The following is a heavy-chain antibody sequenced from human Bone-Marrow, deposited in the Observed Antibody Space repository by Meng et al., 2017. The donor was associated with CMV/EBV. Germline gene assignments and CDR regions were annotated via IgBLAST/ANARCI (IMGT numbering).Heavy chain of an antibody. J-gene: IGHJ6*02. CDR2: INPNSGGT. CDR1: GYTFTGYY. CDR3: ARDRVPPYYDFWSGSGRYYYYGMVV. D-gene: IGHD3-3*01. V-gene: IGHV1-2*02. Sequence: ASVKVSCKASGYTFTGYYMHWVRQAPGQGLEWMGWINPNSGGTNYAQKFQGRVTMTRDTSISTAYMELSRLRSDDTAVYYCARDRVPPYYDFWSGSGRYYYYGMVVWGQGNTVTIAS.